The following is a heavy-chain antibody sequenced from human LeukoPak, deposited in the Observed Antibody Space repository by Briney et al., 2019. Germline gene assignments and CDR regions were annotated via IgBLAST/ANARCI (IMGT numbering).Heavy chain of an antibody. J-gene: IGHJ4*02. V-gene: IGHV3-30*02. CDR2: IRYDGSNK. Sequence: PGGSLTLSCAASGFTFSSYDMHWVRQPPGKGLEGVAVIRYDGSNKYYADSVKGRFTISRDNSKNTLYLQMNSLRAEDTAVYYCAKDRANWNYVGYFDYWGQGTLVTVSS. D-gene: IGHD1-7*01. CDR3: AKDRANWNYVGYFDY. CDR1: GFTFSSYD.